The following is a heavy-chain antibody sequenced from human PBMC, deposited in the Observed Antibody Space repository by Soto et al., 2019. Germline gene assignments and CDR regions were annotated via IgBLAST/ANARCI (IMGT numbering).Heavy chain of an antibody. J-gene: IGHJ4*02. CDR3: ARRRHGYFDS. CDR1: GGSIIDLHLYY. CDR2: ISYDGGT. Sequence: QLQLQESGPGLVKPSETLSLTCTVSGGSIIDLHLYYWAWLRQSPGKGLEWLATISYDGGTFYSPSLDSRVTMSVDTSTNQFSVKLSSVTATDTAVYYCARRRHGYFDSWGQGSMVTVSS. V-gene: IGHV4-39*01.